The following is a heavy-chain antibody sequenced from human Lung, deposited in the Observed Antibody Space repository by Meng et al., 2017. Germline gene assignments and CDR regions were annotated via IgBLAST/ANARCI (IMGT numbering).Heavy chain of an antibody. J-gene: IGHJ4*02. V-gene: IGHV1-69*02. D-gene: IGHD3-22*01. CDR1: GGTFSSYT. CDR2: IIPILSIA. Sequence: SVKVSCKASGGTFSSYTISWVRQAPGQGLEWMGRIIPILSIANYAQKFQGRVTITADKSTSTAYMELSSLRSEDTAVYYCARQKPTGYYDSSGYYYTLGGFDYWGQGTLVTVSS. CDR3: ARQKPTGYYDSSGYYYTLGGFDY.